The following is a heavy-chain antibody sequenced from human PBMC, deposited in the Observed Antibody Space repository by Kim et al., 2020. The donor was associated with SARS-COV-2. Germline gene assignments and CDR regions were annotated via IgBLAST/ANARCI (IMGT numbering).Heavy chain of an antibody. Sequence: GGSLRLSCAASGFTFSSYSMNWVRQAPGKGLEWVSYISSSSSTIYYADSVKGRFTISRDNAKNSLYLQMNSLRAEDTAVYYCARVDLPDPLRFLEWHHYYYYGMDVWGQGTTVTVSS. CDR2: ISSSSSTI. D-gene: IGHD3-3*01. J-gene: IGHJ6*02. CDR3: ARVDLPDPLRFLEWHHYYYYGMDV. CDR1: GFTFSSYS. V-gene: IGHV3-48*04.